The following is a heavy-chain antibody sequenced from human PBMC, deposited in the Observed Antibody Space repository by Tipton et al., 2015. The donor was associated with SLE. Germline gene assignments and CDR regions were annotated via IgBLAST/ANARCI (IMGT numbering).Heavy chain of an antibody. CDR3: ARERRALPLYYFDY. V-gene: IGHV3-23*01. J-gene: IGHJ4*02. Sequence: GSLRLSCAASGFTFSSYAMSWVRQAPGKGLEWVSTISSSGGSTYFADSVKGRFTISRDNSKNTLYLQMNSLRAEDTALYYCARERRALPLYYFDYWGQGTLVTVSS. CDR2: ISSSGGST. CDR1: GFTFSSYA.